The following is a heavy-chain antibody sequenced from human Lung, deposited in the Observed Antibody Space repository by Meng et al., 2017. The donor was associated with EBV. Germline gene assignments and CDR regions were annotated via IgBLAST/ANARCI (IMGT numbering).Heavy chain of an antibody. V-gene: IGHV3-15*01. Sequence: EVQLVEPXVVLVKPGXYLRFSXAACGYIFSNAWMSWVRQAPGKGLEWVGRIKSKTDGGTTDYAAPVKGRFTISRDDSKNTLYLQMNSLKTEDTAVYYCTTADVLLWFGELPFDYWGQGTLVTVSS. CDR1: GYIFSNAW. CDR3: TTADVLLWFGELPFDY. D-gene: IGHD3-10*01. CDR2: IKSKTDGGTT. J-gene: IGHJ4*02.